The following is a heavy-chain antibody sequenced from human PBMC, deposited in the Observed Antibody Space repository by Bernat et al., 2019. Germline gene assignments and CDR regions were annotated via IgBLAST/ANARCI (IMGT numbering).Heavy chain of an antibody. CDR1: GFTSDIYW. CDR3: ARMGNTYGQYNWFDP. Sequence: EVQLVESGGGLVQPGGSLRLSCAASGFTSDIYWMSWVRQAPGKGLEWVANIKQDGSEKHYVDSVKGRFTISRDNAKNLVYLQMNSLRGEDTAVYYCARMGNTYGQYNWFDPWGQGTLVTVAS. CDR2: IKQDGSEK. V-gene: IGHV3-7*01. D-gene: IGHD2-8*01. J-gene: IGHJ5*02.